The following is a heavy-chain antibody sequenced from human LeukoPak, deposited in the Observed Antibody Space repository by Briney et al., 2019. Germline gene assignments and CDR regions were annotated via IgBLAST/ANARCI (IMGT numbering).Heavy chain of an antibody. D-gene: IGHD6-19*01. Sequence: GGSLSLSCAASRFTFSSYAMSWVRQAPGQGLEWVSGISGSSGSTYYADSVKGRFTISRDNSKNTLYLQMNSLRAEDMAVYYCAKPYISGWDAFDIWGQGTMVTVSS. J-gene: IGHJ3*02. V-gene: IGHV3-23*01. CDR1: RFTFSSYA. CDR3: AKPYISGWDAFDI. CDR2: ISGSSGST.